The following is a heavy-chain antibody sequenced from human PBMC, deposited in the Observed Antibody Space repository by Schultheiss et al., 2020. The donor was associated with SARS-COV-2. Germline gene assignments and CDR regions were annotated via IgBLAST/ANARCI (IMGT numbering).Heavy chain of an antibody. V-gene: IGHV4-61*05. CDR1: GGSIISSTYY. Sequence: SETLSLTCTVSGGSIISSTYYWGWIRQPPGKGLEWIGYIYYSGSTNYNPSLKSRVTISVDTSKNQFSLKLSSVTAADTAVYYCARATYYYDSSGYSNFDYWGQGTLVTVSS. J-gene: IGHJ4*02. CDR2: IYYSGST. D-gene: IGHD3-22*01. CDR3: ARATYYYDSSGYSNFDY.